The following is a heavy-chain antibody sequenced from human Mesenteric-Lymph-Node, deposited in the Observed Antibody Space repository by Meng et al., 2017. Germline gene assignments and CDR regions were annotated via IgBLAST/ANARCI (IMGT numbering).Heavy chain of an antibody. CDR2: IYPGDSDT. J-gene: IGHJ4*02. V-gene: IGHV5-51*01. CDR3: ARTYYYGSGSYYNPPGY. Sequence: GESLKISCKGSGYSFTSYWVAWVRQMPGKGLEWMGIIYPGDSDTRYSPSFQGQVTISADTSMTTAYLQWSSLRASDTAMYYCARTYYYGSGSYYNPPGYWGQGTLVTVSS. CDR1: GYSFTSYW. D-gene: IGHD3-10*01.